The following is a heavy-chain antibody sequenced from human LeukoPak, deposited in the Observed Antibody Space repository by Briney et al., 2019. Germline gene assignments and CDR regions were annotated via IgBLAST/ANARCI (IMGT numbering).Heavy chain of an antibody. J-gene: IGHJ6*02. CDR1: GFTFSSYS. V-gene: IGHV3-21*01. CDR2: ITISSSYI. CDR3: ARDLGSGSYYNGGYYYGMDV. Sequence: GGSLRLSCAASGFTFSSYSMNWVRQAPGKGLEWVSSITISSSYIYYADSLKGRFTISRDNAKNSLYLQMNSLRAEDTAVYYCARDLGSGSYYNGGYYYGMDVWGQGTTVTVSS. D-gene: IGHD3-10*01.